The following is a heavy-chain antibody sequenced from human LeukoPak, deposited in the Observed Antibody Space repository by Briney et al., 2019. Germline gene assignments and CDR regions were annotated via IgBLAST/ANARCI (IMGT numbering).Heavy chain of an antibody. J-gene: IGHJ5*02. CDR2: INPKSGDT. D-gene: IGHD2-2*01. Sequence: ASVKVSCKASGYTLTDFYMHWVRQAPGQGLEYLGWINPKSGDTDYAQKFQGRVKMTRDTSNSTVYMELSSLTSDDTTVYYCARGTRDIALVPTALRSWFDPWGQGTLVTVSS. CDR3: ARGTRDIALVPTALRSWFDP. CDR1: GYTLTDFY. V-gene: IGHV1-2*02.